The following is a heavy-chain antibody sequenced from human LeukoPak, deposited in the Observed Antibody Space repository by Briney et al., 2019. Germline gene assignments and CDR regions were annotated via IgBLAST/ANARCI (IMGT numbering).Heavy chain of an antibody. CDR1: GITFSSYW. D-gene: IGHD6-19*01. CDR3: ATTEHWLPQGVDY. V-gene: IGHV3-7*01. Sequence: GGSLRLSCAASGITFSSYWMSRVRQPPGKGLEWLANIKQDGSEKYYLDSVKGRFTISRDNAKNSMSLQMNSLRPEDTAVYYCATTEHWLPQGVDYWGQGTLVTVSS. CDR2: IKQDGSEK. J-gene: IGHJ4*02.